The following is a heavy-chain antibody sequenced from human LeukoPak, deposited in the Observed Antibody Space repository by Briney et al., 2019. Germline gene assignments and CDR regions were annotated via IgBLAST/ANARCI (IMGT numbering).Heavy chain of an antibody. CDR3: ASANDEVGAPPRHYNYYGMDV. V-gene: IGHV1-18*01. Sequence: ASVKVSCKASGGTFSSYAISWVRQAPGQGLEWMGWISAYNGNTNYAQKIQGRVTMTTDTSTNTAYMELRSLRSDDTAVYYCASANDEVGAPPRHYNYYGMDVWGQGTTVTVSS. CDR1: GGTFSSYA. J-gene: IGHJ6*02. CDR2: ISAYNGNT. D-gene: IGHD1-26*01.